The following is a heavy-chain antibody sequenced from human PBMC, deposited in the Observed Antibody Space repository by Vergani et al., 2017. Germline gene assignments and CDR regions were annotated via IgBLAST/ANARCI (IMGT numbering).Heavy chain of an antibody. D-gene: IGHD6-19*01. J-gene: IGHJ1*01. Sequence: QVQLQESGPGLVKPSETLSLTCTVSGGSISSYYWGWIRQPPGKGLEWIGTIYYTGTTYYNEAHKSRLTISVDTSKNQFSLNLTSVTAADTAVDYCTRHGRSGWAGYFQHWGQGTLVTASS. V-gene: IGHV4-39*01. CDR2: IYYTGTT. CDR3: TRHGRSGWAGYFQH. CDR1: GGSISSYY.